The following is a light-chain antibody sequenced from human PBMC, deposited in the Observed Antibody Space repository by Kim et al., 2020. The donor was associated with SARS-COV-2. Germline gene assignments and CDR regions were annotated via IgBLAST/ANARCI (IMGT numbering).Light chain of an antibody. CDR3: QQYGSSPYT. CDR2: GAS. CDR1: QSVTSNY. Sequence: EIVLTQSPGTLSLSPGERATLSCRASQSVTSNYLAWYQQEPGQAPRLLMYGASSRATGIPDRFSGSGSGTDFTLTISRLEPEDFAVFYCQQYGSSPYTFGQGTKLEI. V-gene: IGKV3-20*01. J-gene: IGKJ2*01.